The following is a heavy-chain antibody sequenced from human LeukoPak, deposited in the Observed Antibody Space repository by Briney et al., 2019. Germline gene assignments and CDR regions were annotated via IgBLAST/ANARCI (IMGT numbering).Heavy chain of an antibody. CDR1: GYSFTSYW. V-gene: IGHV5-51*01. CDR2: IYPGDSDT. Sequence: GESLKISCKGSGYSFTSYWIGWVRQMPGKGLEWMGIIYPGDSDTRYSPSFQGQVTISADKSISTAYLQWSSLKASDTAMYYCARAGISGCSYGMAYYYGMDVWGQGTTVTVSS. J-gene: IGHJ6*02. CDR3: ARAGISGCSYGMAYYYGMDV. D-gene: IGHD5-18*01.